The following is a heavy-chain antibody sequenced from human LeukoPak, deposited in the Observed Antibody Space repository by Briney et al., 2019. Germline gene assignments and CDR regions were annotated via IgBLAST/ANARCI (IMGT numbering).Heavy chain of an antibody. CDR2: INPILGIA. D-gene: IGHD6-6*01. CDR1: GGTFSSYA. CDR3: AESRIAARPRFDY. J-gene: IGHJ4*02. Sequence: ASVKVSCKASGGTFSSYAISWVRQAPGQGLEWMGRINPILGIANYAQKFQGRVTITADKSTSTAYMELSGLRSEDTAVYYCAESRIAARPRFDYWGQGTLVTVSS. V-gene: IGHV1-69*04.